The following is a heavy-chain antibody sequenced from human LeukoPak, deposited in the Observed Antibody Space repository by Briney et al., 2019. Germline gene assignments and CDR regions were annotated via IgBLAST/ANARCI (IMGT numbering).Heavy chain of an antibody. V-gene: IGHV3-23*01. CDR2: INPSGRST. J-gene: IGHJ6*03. CDR1: GFTFNNYA. CDR3: AKSEYQLPRSRYYYYMDV. Sequence: GGSLRLSCAVSGFTFNNYAMSWVRQAPGKGLEWVSGINPSGRSTYYADSVKGRFTISRDNSKNTLYLQMNSLRAEDTAVYYCAKSEYQLPRSRYYYYMDVWGKGTTVTVSS. D-gene: IGHD2-2*01.